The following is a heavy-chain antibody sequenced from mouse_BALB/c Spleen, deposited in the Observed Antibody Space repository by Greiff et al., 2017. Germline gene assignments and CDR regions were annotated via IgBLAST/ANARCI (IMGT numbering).Heavy chain of an antibody. CDR1: GYTFTDYA. J-gene: IGHJ4*01. D-gene: IGHD2-1*01. V-gene: IGHV1S137*01. CDR3: ATRGIYYDAMDY. Sequence: VMLVESGAELVRPGVSVKISCKGSGYTFTDYAMHWVKQSHAKSLEWIGVISTYYGDASYNQKFKGKATMTVDKSSSTAYMELARLTSEDSAIYYCATRGIYYDAMDYWGQGTSVTVSS. CDR2: ISTYYGDA.